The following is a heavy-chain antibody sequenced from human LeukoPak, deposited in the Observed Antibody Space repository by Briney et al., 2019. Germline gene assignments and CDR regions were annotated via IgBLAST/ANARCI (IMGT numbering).Heavy chain of an antibody. J-gene: IGHJ4*02. V-gene: IGHV3-23*01. CDR3: AKTTTGYSSGRYPGWPVDY. D-gene: IGHD6-19*01. CDR1: GFTFSSYA. Sequence: GGSLRLSCAASGFTFSSYAIYWVRQAPGKGLEWVSGISGSGGITYFADPVKGRFTFSRDNSKNTVYLQMNSLRAEDTAVYYCAKTTTGYSSGRYPGWPVDYWGQGTLVTVSS. CDR2: ISGSGGIT.